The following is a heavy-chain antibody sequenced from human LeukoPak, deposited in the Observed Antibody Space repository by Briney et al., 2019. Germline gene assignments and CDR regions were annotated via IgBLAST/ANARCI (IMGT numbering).Heavy chain of an antibody. D-gene: IGHD2/OR15-2a*01. Sequence: ASVKVSCKASGGTFSSYAISWVRQAPGQGLEWMGGIIPIFGTANYAQKFQGRVTITADKPTSTAYMELSSLRSEDTAVYYCASSKESLGHIDYWGQGTLVTVSS. V-gene: IGHV1-69*06. CDR3: ASSKESLGHIDY. CDR1: GGTFSSYA. J-gene: IGHJ4*02. CDR2: IIPIFGTA.